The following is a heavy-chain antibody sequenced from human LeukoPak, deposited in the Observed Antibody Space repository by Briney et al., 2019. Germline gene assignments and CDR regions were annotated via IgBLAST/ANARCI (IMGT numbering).Heavy chain of an antibody. V-gene: IGHV3-21*06. Sequence: GGSLRLSCAASGPTFSTYTMHWVRQAPGKGLEWLSSISSRSNFINYSDSGRGRFTISRDNADNSLFLQMNSLSAEDTAVYYCARARVYGYSSGGLIDFWGQGTTVTVSS. CDR1: GPTFSTYT. CDR2: ISSRSNFI. D-gene: IGHD5-18*01. J-gene: IGHJ4*02. CDR3: ARARVYGYSSGGLIDF.